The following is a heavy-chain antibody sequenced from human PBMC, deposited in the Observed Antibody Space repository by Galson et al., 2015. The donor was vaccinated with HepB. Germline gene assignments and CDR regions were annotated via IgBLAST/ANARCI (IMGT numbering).Heavy chain of an antibody. CDR1: GYSLSNYW. CDR3: TRRRGASSSWYGDASDI. Sequence: QSGAEVKKPGESLKISCKGSGYSLSNYWIAWVRQMPGKGLEWMSITYIGDSDTRYSPSFRGQVTISADNSINTAYLQWSSLKASDTAMYYCTRRRGASSSWYGDASDIWGQGTMVTVSS. D-gene: IGHD6-13*01. V-gene: IGHV5-51*01. CDR2: TYIGDSDT. J-gene: IGHJ3*02.